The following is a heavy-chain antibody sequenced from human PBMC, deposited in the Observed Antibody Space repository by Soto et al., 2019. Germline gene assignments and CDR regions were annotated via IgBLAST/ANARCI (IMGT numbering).Heavy chain of an antibody. CDR1: GGSISGYY. Sequence: SETLSLTCTVSGGSISGYYWSWIRQPPGKGLEWIGYIYYSGSTNYNPSLKSRLTISVDTSKNRFSLKLTSVTAADTAVYYCARVHLPDSYGYCYYGMDGWGRGTTIIVAS. V-gene: IGHV4-59*12. D-gene: IGHD5-18*01. J-gene: IGHJ6*02. CDR3: ARVHLPDSYGYCYYGMDG. CDR2: IYYSGST.